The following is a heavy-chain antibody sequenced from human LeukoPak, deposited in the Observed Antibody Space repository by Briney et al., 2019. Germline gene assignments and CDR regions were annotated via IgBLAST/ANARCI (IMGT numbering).Heavy chain of an antibody. Sequence: PGTSVKVSCKASGFTFSSSAMKWVRQARGQRLEWIGWIVVGRGNTNYAQRFQQRVTITRDMSTSTAYMELSSLTSEDTAVYYCAADPGHGRMYDAWGQGTLVTVSP. CDR3: AADPGHGRMYDA. J-gene: IGHJ5*02. CDR1: GFTFSSSA. V-gene: IGHV1-58*02. CDR2: IVVGRGNT. D-gene: IGHD2-8*01.